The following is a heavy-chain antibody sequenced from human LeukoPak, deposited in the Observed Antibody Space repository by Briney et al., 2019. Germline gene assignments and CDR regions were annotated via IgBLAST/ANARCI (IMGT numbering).Heavy chain of an antibody. CDR1: GFTFSSYS. V-gene: IGHV3-21*01. J-gene: IGHJ6*03. CDR3: AKGIAAAGTRVYYYYYMDV. Sequence: GGSLRLSCAASGFTFSSYSMNWVRQAPGKGLEWVSSISSSSSYIYYADSVKGRFTISRDNSKNTLYLQMNSLRAEDTAVYYCAKGIAAAGTRVYYYYYMDVWGKGTTVTVSS. CDR2: ISSSSSYI. D-gene: IGHD6-13*01.